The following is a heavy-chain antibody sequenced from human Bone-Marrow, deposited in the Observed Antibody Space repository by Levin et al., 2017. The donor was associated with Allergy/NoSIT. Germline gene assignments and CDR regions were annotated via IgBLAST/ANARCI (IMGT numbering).Heavy chain of an antibody. J-gene: IGHJ4*02. CDR1: GFTFSDYY. CDR2: ISSSGSTV. CDR3: ARGYYYDRFPGY. Sequence: GESLKISCAASGFTFSDYYMSWIRQAPGKGLEWVSYISSSGSTVYYADSVKGRFTISRDNAKNSLYLQMNSLRAEDTAVYYCARGYYYDRFPGYWGQGTLVTVSS. V-gene: IGHV3-11*01. D-gene: IGHD3-22*01.